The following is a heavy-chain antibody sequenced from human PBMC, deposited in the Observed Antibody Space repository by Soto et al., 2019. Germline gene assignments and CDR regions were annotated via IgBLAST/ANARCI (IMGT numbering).Heavy chain of an antibody. J-gene: IGHJ4*02. CDR1: GGTFSSYA. CDR3: ARDKVGRPYEYYFDY. V-gene: IGHV1-69*13. D-gene: IGHD3-3*01. CDR2: IIPIFGTA. Sequence: ASVKVSCKASGGTFSSYAISWVRQAPGQGLEWMGGIIPIFGTANYAQKFQGRVTITADESTSTAYMELSSLRSEDTAVYYCARDKVGRPYEYYFDYWGRGTLVTVSS.